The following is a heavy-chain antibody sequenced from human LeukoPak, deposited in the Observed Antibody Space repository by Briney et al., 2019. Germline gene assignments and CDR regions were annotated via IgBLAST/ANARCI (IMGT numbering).Heavy chain of an antibody. CDR2: INHSGST. J-gene: IGHJ4*02. CDR3: AGGDSSGYYYVL. V-gene: IGHV4-34*01. D-gene: IGHD3-22*01. CDR1: GGSFSGYY. Sequence: SETLSLTCAVYGGSFSGYYWSWIRQPPGKGLGWIGEINHSGSTNYNPSLKSRVTISVDTSKNQFSLKLSSVTAADTAVYYCAGGDSSGYYYVLWGQGTLVTVSS.